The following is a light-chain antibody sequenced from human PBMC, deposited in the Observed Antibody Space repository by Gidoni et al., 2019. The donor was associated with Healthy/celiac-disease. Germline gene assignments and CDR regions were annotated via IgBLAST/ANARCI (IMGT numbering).Light chain of an antibody. J-gene: IGKJ2*01. CDR1: HSISSC. V-gene: IGKV1-39*01. CDR2: AAS. Sequence: DIQMTQSPSSLSASVGDRVTVTCRASHSISSCLNWYQQKPGKAPKLLIYAASSLQSGVPSRFSGSGSGTDFTLTISSLQPEDFATYFCQQSYSTLYTFGQXTKLEIK. CDR3: QQSYSTLYT.